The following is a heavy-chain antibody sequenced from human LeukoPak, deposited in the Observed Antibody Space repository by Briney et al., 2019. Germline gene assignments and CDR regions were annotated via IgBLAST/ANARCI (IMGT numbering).Heavy chain of an antibody. D-gene: IGHD6-13*01. CDR1: GFTFSAYP. Sequence: PGGSLRLSCTASGFTFSAYPMTWVRQAPGKGLEWVSYISGSGDIIYYADSVKGRFTISRDNAKNSLYLQVDSLRAEDTAIYYCARDMTITGADDYWGQGTLVTVSS. J-gene: IGHJ4*02. V-gene: IGHV3-48*04. CDR3: ARDMTITGADDY. CDR2: ISGSGDII.